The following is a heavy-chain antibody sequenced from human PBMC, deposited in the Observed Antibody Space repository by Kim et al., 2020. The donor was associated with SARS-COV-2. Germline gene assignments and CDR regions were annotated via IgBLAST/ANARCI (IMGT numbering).Heavy chain of an antibody. J-gene: IGHJ6*02. CDR3: AKDQGGYCSGGSCSNGMDV. Sequence: GGSLRLSCAASGFTFSSHGMNWVRQALGRGLEWVAVISYDGNNKYYGDSVKGRFTISRDNSKNTLYLQMNSLRDEDTAVYYCAKDQGGYCSGGSCSNGMDVWGQGTTVTVSS. D-gene: IGHD2-15*01. CDR1: GFTFSSHG. V-gene: IGHV3-30*18. CDR2: ISYDGNNK.